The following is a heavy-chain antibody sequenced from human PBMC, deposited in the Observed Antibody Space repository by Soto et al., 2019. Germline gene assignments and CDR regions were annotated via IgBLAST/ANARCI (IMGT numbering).Heavy chain of an antibody. J-gene: IGHJ6*02. CDR1: GFSLSTSGMC. V-gene: IGHV2-70*01. CDR2: IDWDDDK. D-gene: IGHD6-6*01. CDR3: ARLSIAGHCHYGMDV. Sequence: SGPTLVNPTQTLTLTCTFSGFSLSTSGMCVSWIRQPPGKALEWLAPIDWDDDKYYSTSLKTRLTISKDTSKNQVVLTMTNMDPVDTATYYCARLSIAGHCHYGMDVLGQGTTVTVSS.